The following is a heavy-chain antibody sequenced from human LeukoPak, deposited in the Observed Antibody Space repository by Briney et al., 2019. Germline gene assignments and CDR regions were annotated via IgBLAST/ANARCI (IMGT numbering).Heavy chain of an antibody. Sequence: GGSLRLSCAASGFTFSSYAMHWVRQAPGKGLEWVAVISYDGSNKYYADSVKGRFTISRDISKNTLYLQMNSLRAEDTAVYYCARDRDYYDSSGYFRFDYWGQGTLVTVSS. CDR2: ISYDGSNK. V-gene: IGHV3-30*01. J-gene: IGHJ4*02. CDR3: ARDRDYYDSSGYFRFDY. D-gene: IGHD3-22*01. CDR1: GFTFSSYA.